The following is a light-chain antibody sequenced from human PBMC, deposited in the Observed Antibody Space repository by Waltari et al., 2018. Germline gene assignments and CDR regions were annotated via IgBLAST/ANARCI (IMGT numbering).Light chain of an antibody. CDR3: QQYYGIPYT. V-gene: IGKV4-1*01. Sequence: DIVMTQSPDSLAVSLGERATINCRSSQKILNSSNNKNYLSWYQHKPGQPPKLLIYWASTRESGVPDRFSGSGSGTDFTLTISSLQAEDVAVYYCQQYYGIPYTFGQGTKLEIK. CDR2: WAS. CDR1: QKILNSSNNKNY. J-gene: IGKJ2*01.